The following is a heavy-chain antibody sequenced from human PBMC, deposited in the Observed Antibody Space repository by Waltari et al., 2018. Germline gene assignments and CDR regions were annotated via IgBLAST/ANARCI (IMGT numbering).Heavy chain of an antibody. V-gene: IGHV1-69*08. CDR3: ARGYKSIAAAYY. CDR1: GGTFSSYA. Sequence: QVQLVQSGAEVKKPGSSVKVSCKASGGTFSSYAISWVRQAPGQGLEWMGRIIPSFVTANYAHKFQGRVTITADKSTSTAYMELSSLRSEDTAVYYCARGYKSIAAAYYWGQGTLVTVSS. CDR2: IIPSFVTA. D-gene: IGHD6-13*01. J-gene: IGHJ4*02.